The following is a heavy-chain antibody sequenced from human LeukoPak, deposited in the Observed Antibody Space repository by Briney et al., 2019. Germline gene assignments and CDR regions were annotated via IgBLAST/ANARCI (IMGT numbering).Heavy chain of an antibody. D-gene: IGHD2-2*01. CDR2: ISWNSGSI. CDR1: GFTFDDYA. CDR3: AKDTGVYCSSTSCFRYFDY. V-gene: IGHV3-9*01. J-gene: IGHJ4*02. Sequence: GGSLRLSCAASGFTFDDYAMHWVRHAPGKGLEWVSGISWNSGSIGYADSVKGRFTISRDNAKNSLYLQMNSLRAEDTALYYCAKDTGVYCSSTSCFRYFDYWGQGTLVTVSS.